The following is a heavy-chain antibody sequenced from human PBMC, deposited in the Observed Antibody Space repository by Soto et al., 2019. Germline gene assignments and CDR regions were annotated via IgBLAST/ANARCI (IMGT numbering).Heavy chain of an antibody. Sequence: GGSLRLSCAASGFTFSSYGITWVRQAPGKGLEWVSTITGSGGSIYYADSVKGRFTISRDNSKNTLYLQMNSLRAEDTAVYYCAKDPGGPGYSRRGGYFDYWGQGTLVTVSS. V-gene: IGHV3-23*01. CDR2: ITGSGGSI. J-gene: IGHJ4*02. D-gene: IGHD6-13*01. CDR1: GFTFSSYG. CDR3: AKDPGGPGYSRRGGYFDY.